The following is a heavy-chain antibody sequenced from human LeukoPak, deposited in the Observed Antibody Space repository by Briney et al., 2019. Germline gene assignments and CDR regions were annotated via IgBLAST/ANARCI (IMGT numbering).Heavy chain of an antibody. V-gene: IGHV5-51*01. CDR2: IYPGDSET. D-gene: IGHD4-17*01. Sequence: HGESLKISCKGSGYSFSNYWIGWVRQMPGKGLECMGIIYPGDSETRYSPSFQGQVTISADKSISTAYLQWSSLKASDTAMYYCARHDYGALDVPDAFDIWGQGTMVTVSS. CDR1: GYSFSNYW. CDR3: ARHDYGALDVPDAFDI. J-gene: IGHJ3*02.